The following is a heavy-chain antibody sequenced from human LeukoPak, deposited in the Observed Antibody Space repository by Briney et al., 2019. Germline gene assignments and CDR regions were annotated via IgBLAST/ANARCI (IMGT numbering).Heavy chain of an antibody. CDR1: GFTFSSYA. D-gene: IGHD7-27*01. CDR3: TKSKGNWEDDAFDF. Sequence: TGGSLRLSCAASGFTFSSYAMSWVRQAPGTGLEWVSTVSGSGGSTYYADSVKGRFTISRDNSKNTLYLQMNSLRAEDTAVYYCTKSKGNWEDDAFDFWGQGTMVTVSS. J-gene: IGHJ3*01. CDR2: VSGSGGST. V-gene: IGHV3-23*01.